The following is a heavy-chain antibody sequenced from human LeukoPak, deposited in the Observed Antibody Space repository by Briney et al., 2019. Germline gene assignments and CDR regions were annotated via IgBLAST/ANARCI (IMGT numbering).Heavy chain of an antibody. CDR1: GGSFSGYT. V-gene: IGHV4-34*01. J-gene: IGHJ4*02. D-gene: IGHD4-17*01. CDR2: ITCSGST. CDR3: AGLGGDTDFDY. Sequence: SETLSLTCAVNGGSFSGYTWSWIRQPPGMGLEWIGEITCSGSTNYNPSLKSRVTISGDTSKNQFSLKLSSVTAADTAVYYCAGLGGDTDFDYWGQGTLVTVSS.